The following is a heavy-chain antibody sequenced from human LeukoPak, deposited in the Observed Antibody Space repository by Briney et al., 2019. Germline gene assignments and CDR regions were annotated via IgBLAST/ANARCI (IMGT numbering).Heavy chain of an antibody. V-gene: IGHV3-53*01. CDR1: GFTVSSNY. CDR2: IYSGGST. D-gene: IGHD3-22*01. Sequence: AGASLRLSCAASGFTVSSNYMSWVRQAPGKGLEWVSVIYSGGSTYYADSVKGRFTISRDNSKNTLYLQMNSLRAEDTAVYYCAREGQDSSGYKHFDYWGQGTLVTVSS. J-gene: IGHJ4*02. CDR3: AREGQDSSGYKHFDY.